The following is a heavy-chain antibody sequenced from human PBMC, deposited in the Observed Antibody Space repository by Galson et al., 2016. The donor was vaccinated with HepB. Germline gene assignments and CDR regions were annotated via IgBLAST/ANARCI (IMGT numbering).Heavy chain of an antibody. D-gene: IGHD6-6*01. CDR1: GFSLSTSGMC. J-gene: IGHJ4*02. V-gene: IGHV2-70*01. Sequence: PALVKPTQTLTLTCTFSGFSLSTSGMCVSWIRQPPGKALEWLALIDWNDDKYSSTSLKTRLTISKDTPKNQVVLTMTNMDPVDTATYYFARAHSSLSGVFDSWGQGTLVTVSS. CDR2: IDWNDDK. CDR3: ARAHSSLSGVFDS.